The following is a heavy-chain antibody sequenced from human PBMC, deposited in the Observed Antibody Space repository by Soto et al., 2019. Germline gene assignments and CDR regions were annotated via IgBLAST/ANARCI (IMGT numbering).Heavy chain of an antibody. J-gene: IGHJ3*02. CDR1: GSGFTFSRYA. CDR3: AQDMWCVVTSGRAFQM. Sequence: EVQLLESGGGLAQPGGSLRLSCTVSGSGFTFSRYAMNWVRQAPGKGLEWVSSISHSDVSTDYGDSVRGRSTISRDNTKHTLYLQMNSLRADDTAVYFCAQDMWCVVTSGRAFQMWGQGTMVTVSP. D-gene: IGHD2-21*02. CDR2: ISHSDVST. V-gene: IGHV3-23*01.